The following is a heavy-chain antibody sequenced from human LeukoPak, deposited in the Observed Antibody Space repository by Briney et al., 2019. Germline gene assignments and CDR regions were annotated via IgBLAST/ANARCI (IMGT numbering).Heavy chain of an antibody. CDR1: GFTFSNAW. J-gene: IGHJ4*02. D-gene: IGHD2-15*01. CDR2: IKSKTDGGTA. Sequence: GGSLRLSCAASGFTFSNAWMSWVRQAPGAGLEWVGRIKSKTDGGTAAYAAPVKGRFSISRDDSKNTLDLQMNSLKTEDTAVYYCTTRGSSGGYYFDYWGQGTLVTVSS. V-gene: IGHV3-15*01. CDR3: TTRGSSGGYYFDY.